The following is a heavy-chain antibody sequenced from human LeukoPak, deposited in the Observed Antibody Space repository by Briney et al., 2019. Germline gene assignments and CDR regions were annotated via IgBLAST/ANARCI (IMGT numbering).Heavy chain of an antibody. CDR2: IYYSGST. J-gene: IGHJ4*02. V-gene: IGHV4-39*01. CDR3: ARGYYFDY. CDR1: DGSISSSSYY. Sequence: SETLSLTCTVSDGSISSSSYYWGWIRQPPEKGLEWIGSIYYSGSTYYSPSLKSRVTISVDTSKKQFSLKLNSVTAADTAVYYCARGYYFDYWGQGTLVTVSS.